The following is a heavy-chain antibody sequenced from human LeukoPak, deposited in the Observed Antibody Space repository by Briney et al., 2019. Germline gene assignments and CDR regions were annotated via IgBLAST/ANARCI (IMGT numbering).Heavy chain of an antibody. CDR1: GFTFSSYG. V-gene: IGHV3-30*18. J-gene: IGHJ6*02. D-gene: IGHD3-3*01. CDR3: AKDGPGASHYYDFWSGYHPKNYYYGMDV. CDR2: ISYDGSNK. Sequence: GGSLRLSCAASGFTFSSYGMHWVRQAPGKGLEWVAVISYDGSNKYYADSVKGRFTISRDNSKNTLYLQMNSLRAEDTAVHYCAKDGPGASHYYDFWSGYHPKNYYYGMDVWGQGTTVTVSS.